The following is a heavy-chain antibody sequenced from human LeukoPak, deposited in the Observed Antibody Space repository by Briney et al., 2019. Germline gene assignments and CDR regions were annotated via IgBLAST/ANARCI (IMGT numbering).Heavy chain of an antibody. CDR3: ARQAVAPDY. V-gene: IGHV4-59*01. J-gene: IGHJ4*02. CDR2: IFYSGST. D-gene: IGHD6-19*01. Sequence: SETLSLTCTVSGGSLSSNYWSWVRQPPGKGLEWIGYIFYSGSTNYNPSLKSRVTISVDTSKNQFSLKLSSVTAADTAVYYCARQAVAPDYWGQGTLVTVSS. CDR1: GGSLSSNY.